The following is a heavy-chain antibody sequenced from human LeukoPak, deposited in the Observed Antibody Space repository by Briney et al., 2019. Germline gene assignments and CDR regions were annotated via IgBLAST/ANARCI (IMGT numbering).Heavy chain of an antibody. Sequence: GGSLRLSCAASGFTFSSYWMSWVRQAPGKGLEWVANIKQDGSNKYYADSVKGRFTISRDNSKNTLYLQMNSLRAEDTAVYYCAKGTSGGYYSLFDYWGQGTLVTVSS. V-gene: IGHV3-7*01. CDR2: IKQDGSNK. J-gene: IGHJ4*02. CDR3: AKGTSGGYYSLFDY. CDR1: GFTFSSYW. D-gene: IGHD3-22*01.